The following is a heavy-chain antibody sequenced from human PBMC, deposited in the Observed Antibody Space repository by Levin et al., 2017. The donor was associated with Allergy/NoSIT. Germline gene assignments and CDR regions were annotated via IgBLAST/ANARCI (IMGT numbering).Heavy chain of an antibody. D-gene: IGHD2-21*02. V-gene: IGHV4-39*02. J-gene: IGHJ4*02. Sequence: SETLSLTCSVSNVSITTYMFYWGWIRQSPDKKLEWIGSISFSGSTYYNPSLKSRVTLSLDTSKNLFSLKLNSVTAADTSVYYCASVMGDWVYFDYWGQGALVAVSS. CDR2: ISFSGST. CDR1: NVSITTYMFY. CDR3: ASVMGDWVYFDY.